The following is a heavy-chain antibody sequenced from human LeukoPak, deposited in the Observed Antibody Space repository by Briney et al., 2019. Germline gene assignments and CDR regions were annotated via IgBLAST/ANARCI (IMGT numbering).Heavy chain of an antibody. CDR2: ISGSGGST. CDR3: AKDWSEPLY. V-gene: IGHV3-23*01. CDR1: GFTFSNAW. J-gene: IGHJ4*02. Sequence: GGSLRLSCAASGFTFSNAWMSWVRQAPGKGLEWVSAISGSGGSTYYADSVKGRFTISRDNSKNTLYLQMNSLRAEDTAVYYCAKDWSEPLYWGQGTLVTVSS. D-gene: IGHD1-14*01.